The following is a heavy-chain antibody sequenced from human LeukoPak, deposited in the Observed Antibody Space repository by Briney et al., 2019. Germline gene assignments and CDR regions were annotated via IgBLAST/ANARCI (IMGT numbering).Heavy chain of an antibody. CDR2: IYTSGST. V-gene: IGHV4-4*07. J-gene: IGHJ6*03. Sequence: SETLSLTCTVSGGSISSYYWSWIRQPAGKGLEWIGRIYTSGSTNYNPSLKSRVTMSVDTSKNQFSLKLSSVTAADTAVYYCARVYYYDSSGYPEDYYYYMDVWGKGTTVTISS. CDR1: GGSISSYY. D-gene: IGHD3-22*01. CDR3: ARVYYYDSSGYPEDYYYYMDV.